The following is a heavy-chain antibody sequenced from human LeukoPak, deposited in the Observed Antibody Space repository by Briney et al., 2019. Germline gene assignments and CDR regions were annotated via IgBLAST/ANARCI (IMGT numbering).Heavy chain of an antibody. D-gene: IGHD3-3*01. CDR1: GFTFSTYS. CDR3: ARLTWSTTDY. CDR2: ISSSSSTI. V-gene: IGHV3-48*01. J-gene: IGHJ4*02. Sequence: PGGSLRLSCAASGFTFSTYSMNWVRQAPGKRLEWLSYISSSSSTIYYADSVKGRFTISRDNAKNSLYLQMNSLRAEDTAVYYCARLTWSTTDYWGQGTLVTVSS.